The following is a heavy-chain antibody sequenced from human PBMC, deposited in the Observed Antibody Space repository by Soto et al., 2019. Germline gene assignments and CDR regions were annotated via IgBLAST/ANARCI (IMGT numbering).Heavy chain of an antibody. D-gene: IGHD3-10*01. CDR3: AGDYHGSGSYYLFDY. V-gene: IGHV4-31*03. J-gene: IGHJ4*02. CDR2: IYYSGST. Sequence: SETLSVTCTVSGGSISSGGYYWSWIRQHPGKGLEWIGYIYYSGSTYYNPSLKSRVTISVDTSKNQFSLKLSSVTAADTAVYYCAGDYHGSGSYYLFDYWGQGTLVTVSS. CDR1: GGSISSGGYY.